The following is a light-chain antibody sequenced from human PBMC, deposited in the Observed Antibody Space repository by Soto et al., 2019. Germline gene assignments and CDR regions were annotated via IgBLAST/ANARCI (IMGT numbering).Light chain of an antibody. CDR3: QQYNSYWT. J-gene: IGKJ1*01. CDR2: KAS. Sequence: DFQMTQSPSTLSASVGDRVTVTCRASQSISTWLGWYQQKPGKAPTLLIYKASSLESGVPSRFSGSGSGTEFTLTISSLQPDDFATYYCQQYNSYWTFGQGTKVDIK. CDR1: QSISTW. V-gene: IGKV1-5*03.